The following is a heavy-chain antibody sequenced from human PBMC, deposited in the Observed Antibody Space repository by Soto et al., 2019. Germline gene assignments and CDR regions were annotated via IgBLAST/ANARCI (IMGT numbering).Heavy chain of an antibody. CDR1: GFTFGIHW. D-gene: IGHD2-21*01. J-gene: IGHJ5*02. CDR2: INKDVSDK. V-gene: IGHV3-7*01. Sequence: EVQVVESGGGLVQPGGSLRLSCAASGFTFGIHWMTWVRQVPGKGLEWVAHINKDVSDKDYVDSVKGRFIITRHNAEDTLYHQRTSLRCENKAWYYCATSMRHTLDPWGQGTLVTVS. CDR3: ATSMRHTLDP.